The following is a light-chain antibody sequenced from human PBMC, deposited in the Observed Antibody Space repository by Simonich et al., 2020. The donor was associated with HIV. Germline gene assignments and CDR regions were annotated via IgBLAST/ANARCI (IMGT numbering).Light chain of an antibody. CDR3: QQRSNWPPWT. V-gene: IGKV3D-20*02. Sequence: DIVLTQSPGTLSLSPWERATLSCRHSQSVTDNYLAWYQQKPGQAPRLLIYGASSRATGIPDRFSGSGSGTDFTLTSSRLAPEDFAVYYCQQRSNWPPWTFGQGTKVEIK. J-gene: IGKJ1*01. CDR1: QSVTDNY. CDR2: GAS.